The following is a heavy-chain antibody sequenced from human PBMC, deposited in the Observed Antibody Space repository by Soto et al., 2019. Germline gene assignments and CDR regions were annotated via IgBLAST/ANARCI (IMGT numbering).Heavy chain of an antibody. J-gene: IGHJ1*01. CDR3: AKLLRHSSGWLGYFQH. V-gene: IGHV3-23*01. D-gene: IGHD6-19*01. CDR2: ISGSGGST. Sequence: HPGGSLRLSCAASGFTFSSYAMSWVRQAPGKGLEWVSAISGSGGSTYYADSVKGRFTISRDNSKNTLYLQMNSLRAEDTAVYYCAKLLRHSSGWLGYFQHWGQGTLVTVSS. CDR1: GFTFSSYA.